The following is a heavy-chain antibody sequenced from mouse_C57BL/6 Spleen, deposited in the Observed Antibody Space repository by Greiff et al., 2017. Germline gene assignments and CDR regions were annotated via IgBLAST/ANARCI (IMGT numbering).Heavy chain of an antibody. J-gene: IGHJ2*01. CDR2: IDPENGDT. V-gene: IGHV14-4*01. Sequence: EVKLQQSGAELVRPGASVKLSCTASGFNIKDDYMHWVKQRPEQGLEWIGWIDPENGDTEYASKFQGKATITADTSSNTAYLQLRSLTSEDTAVYYCTTGITTVVAGDYWGQGTTLTVSS. CDR3: TTGITTVVAGDY. D-gene: IGHD1-1*01. CDR1: GFNIKDDY.